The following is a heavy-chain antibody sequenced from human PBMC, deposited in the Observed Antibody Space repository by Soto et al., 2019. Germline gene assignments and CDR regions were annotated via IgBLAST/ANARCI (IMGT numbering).Heavy chain of an antibody. Sequence: QSGGSLRLSCAASGFTFSSYAMHWVRQAPGKGLEWVAVISYDGSNKYYADSVKGRFTISRDNSKNTLYLQMNSLRAEDTAVYYCARGYCSGGSCFHSWYFDLWGRGTLVTVSS. CDR1: GFTFSSYA. CDR3: ARGYCSGGSCFHSWYFDL. D-gene: IGHD2-15*01. CDR2: ISYDGSNK. J-gene: IGHJ2*01. V-gene: IGHV3-30-3*01.